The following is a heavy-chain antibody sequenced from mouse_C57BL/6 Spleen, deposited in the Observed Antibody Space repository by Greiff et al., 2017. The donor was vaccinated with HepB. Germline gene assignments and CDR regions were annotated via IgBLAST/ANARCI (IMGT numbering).Heavy chain of an antibody. Sequence: QVQLQQSGPELVKPGASVKISCKASGYAFSSSWMNWVKQRPGKGLEWIGRIYPGDGDTNYNGKFKGKATLTADKSSSTAYVQLSSLTAEDSAVYFCARGISTVVATRYFDVWGTGTTVTVSS. J-gene: IGHJ1*03. V-gene: IGHV1-82*01. CDR2: IYPGDGDT. CDR1: GYAFSSSW. D-gene: IGHD1-1*01. CDR3: ARGISTVVATRYFDV.